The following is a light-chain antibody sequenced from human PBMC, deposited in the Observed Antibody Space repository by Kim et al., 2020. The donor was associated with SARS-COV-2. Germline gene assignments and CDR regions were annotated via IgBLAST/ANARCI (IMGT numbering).Light chain of an antibody. V-gene: IGKV3-20*01. Sequence: EIVLTQSPGTLSLSPGERATLFCRASQSVSSNYLAWYQQRPGQTPRLLIHGALWRAAGIPDRFSGSGSGTDFTLTITRLEPEDFAVYYCQQYGSTPYTFGLGTKLEI. CDR1: QSVSSNY. J-gene: IGKJ2*01. CDR2: GAL. CDR3: QQYGSTPYT.